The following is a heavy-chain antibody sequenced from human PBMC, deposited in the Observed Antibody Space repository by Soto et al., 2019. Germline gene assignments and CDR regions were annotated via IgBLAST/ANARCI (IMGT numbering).Heavy chain of an antibody. CDR1: GFIFSSYA. Sequence: EVQLLESGGGLVQPGGSLRLSCAASGFIFSSYAMSWVRQAPGKGLEWVSAITGGYATTYYSDSVKGRFTISRDNSKNTLYLQMSSLRGEDTAVYYCAKEGDGSRVSEGIGTFWGQGTLVTVSS. V-gene: IGHV3-23*01. CDR3: AKEGDGSRVSEGIGTF. D-gene: IGHD1-26*01. J-gene: IGHJ4*02. CDR2: ITGGYATT.